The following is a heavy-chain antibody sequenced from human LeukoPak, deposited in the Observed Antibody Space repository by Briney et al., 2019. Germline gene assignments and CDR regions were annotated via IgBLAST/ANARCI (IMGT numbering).Heavy chain of an antibody. D-gene: IGHD3-22*01. CDR1: GFTFSSYW. J-gene: IGHJ4*02. CDR3: ARGQANYYDSSGYYYAY. V-gene: IGHV3-74*01. Sequence: GGSLRLSCAASGFTFSSYWMHWVRQAPGKGLVWVSRINSDGSRTSYADCVKGRFTISRDNAKNTLYLQMNSLRAEDTAVYYCARGQANYYDSSGYYYAYWGQGTLVTVSS. CDR2: INSDGSRT.